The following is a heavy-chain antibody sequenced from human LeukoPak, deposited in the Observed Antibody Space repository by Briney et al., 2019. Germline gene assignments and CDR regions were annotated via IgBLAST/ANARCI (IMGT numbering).Heavy chain of an antibody. V-gene: IGHV1-18*01. CDR3: ARTDAHIRHFDY. CDR1: GYTFTSYG. J-gene: IGHJ4*02. Sequence: ASMKVSCKASGYTFTSYGISWVRQAPGQGLEWMGWISAYNGNTNYAQKLQGRVTMTTDTSTSTAYMELRSLRSDDTAVYYCARTDAHIRHFDYWGQGTLVTVSS. CDR2: ISAYNGNT.